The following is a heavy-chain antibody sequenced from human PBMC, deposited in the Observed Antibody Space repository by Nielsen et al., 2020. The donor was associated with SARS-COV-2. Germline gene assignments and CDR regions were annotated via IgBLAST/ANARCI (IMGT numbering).Heavy chain of an antibody. J-gene: IGHJ3*02. D-gene: IGHD1-26*01. CDR2: ISSSSSYI. CDR3: ARAQSGSYFRDAFDI. Sequence: GESLKISCAASGFTFSSYSMNWVRQAPGKGLEWVSSISSSSSYIYYADSVKGRFTISRDNAKNSLYLQMNSLRAEDTAVYYCARAQSGSYFRDAFDIWGQGTMVTVSS. CDR1: GFTFSSYS. V-gene: IGHV3-21*01.